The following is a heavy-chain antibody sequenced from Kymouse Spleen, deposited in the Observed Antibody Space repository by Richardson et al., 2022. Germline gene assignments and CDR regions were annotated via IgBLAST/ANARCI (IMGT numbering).Heavy chain of an antibody. J-gene: IGHJ4*02. CDR2: IYYSGST. Sequence: QVQLQESGPGLVKPSQTLSLTCTVSGGSISSGGYYWSWIRQHPGKGLEWIGYIYYSGSTYYNPSLKSRVTISVDTSKNQFSLKLSSVTAADTAVYYCARSLPGVLMVYGTLGFDYWGQGTLVTVSS. V-gene: IGHV4-31*03. CDR3: ARSLPGVLMVYGTLGFDY. D-gene: IGHD2-8*01. CDR1: GGSISSGGYY.